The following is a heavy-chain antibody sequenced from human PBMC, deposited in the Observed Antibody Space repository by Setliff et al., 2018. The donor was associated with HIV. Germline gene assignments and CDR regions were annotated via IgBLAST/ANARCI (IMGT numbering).Heavy chain of an antibody. V-gene: IGHV4-34*01. D-gene: IGHD6-13*01. Sequence: PSETLSLTCAVFGGSFTDIGGSFTDYYWIWIRQPPGKGLEWIGEINHSGSTHYNPSLKSRFTISVDTSKNQFSLKVNSVTAADTAVYYCARGHRQQLVPMDNWFDPWGQGTLVTVSS. CDR3: ARGHRQQLVPMDNWFDP. J-gene: IGHJ5*02. CDR2: INHSGST. CDR1: GGSFTDIGGSFTDYY.